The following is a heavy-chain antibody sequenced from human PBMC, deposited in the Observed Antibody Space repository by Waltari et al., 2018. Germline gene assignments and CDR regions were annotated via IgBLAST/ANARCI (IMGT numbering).Heavy chain of an antibody. CDR3: ARDRIRKDL. Sequence: QVQLVQSGPEVKKPGASVKVSCKTSGYNFVGYGISWVRQAPGHGLGWMGYSTTYKVKAKHAQKFQGRVALTTDTSTRTAFLEAGGRTPDDTAVNYCARDRIRKDLWGQGALVTVSS. J-gene: IGHJ5*02. CDR2: STTYKVKA. V-gene: IGHV1-18*01. CDR1: GYNFVGYG. D-gene: IGHD3-10*01.